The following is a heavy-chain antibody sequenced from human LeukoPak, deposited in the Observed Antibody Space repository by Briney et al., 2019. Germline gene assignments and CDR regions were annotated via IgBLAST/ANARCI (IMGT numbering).Heavy chain of an antibody. J-gene: IGHJ4*02. Sequence: ASVKVSCKASGYTFTSYDINWVRQATGQGLEWMGWMNPNSGNTGYAQKFQGRVTMTRNTSISTAYMELSSLRSEDTAVYYCERGRVVGVAAMGSSFAYGAREPLVPVPS. CDR3: ERGRVVGVAAMGSSFAY. D-gene: IGHD2-15*01. V-gene: IGHV1-8*01. CDR2: MNPNSGNT. CDR1: GYTFTSYD.